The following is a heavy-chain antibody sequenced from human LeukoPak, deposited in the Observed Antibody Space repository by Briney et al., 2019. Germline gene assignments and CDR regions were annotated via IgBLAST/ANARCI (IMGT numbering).Heavy chain of an antibody. V-gene: IGHV3-21*01. CDR3: ASAPTDYVETSWYYFYY. Sequence: PGGSLRLSCAASGFTFSDYSMNWVRQAPGKGLEWVSSISSDSSYIYYADSLKRRLTISRDNAKNSLYLQIDSLRAEDTAVYYCASAPTDYVETSWYYFYYWGQGTLVTVSS. CDR2: ISSDSSYI. J-gene: IGHJ4*02. D-gene: IGHD4-17*01. CDR1: GFTFSDYS.